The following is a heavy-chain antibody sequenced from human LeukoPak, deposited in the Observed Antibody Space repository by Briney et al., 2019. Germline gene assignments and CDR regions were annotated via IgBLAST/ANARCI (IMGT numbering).Heavy chain of an antibody. D-gene: IGHD5-24*01. Sequence: VASVKVSCKASGGTFSSYAISWVRQAPGQGLEWMGGIIPIFGTANYAQKFQGRVTITADKSTSTAYMELSSLRSEDTAVYYCARDGKRDGYNYWDYWGQGTLVTVSS. J-gene: IGHJ4*02. V-gene: IGHV1-69*06. CDR2: IIPIFGTA. CDR3: ARDGKRDGYNYWDY. CDR1: GGTFSSYA.